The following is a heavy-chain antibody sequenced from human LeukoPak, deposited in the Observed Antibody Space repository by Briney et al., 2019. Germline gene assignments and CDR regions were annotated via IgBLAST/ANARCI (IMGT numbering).Heavy chain of an antibody. CDR2: INHSGST. D-gene: IGHD5-18*01. Sequence: GSLRLSCAASGFTVSINYMSWVRQPPGKGLEWIGEINHSGSTNYNPSLKSRVTISVDTSKNQFSLKLSSVTAADTAVYYCARDRYSYGPLYFDLWGRGTLVTVSS. CDR1: GFTVSINY. J-gene: IGHJ2*01. V-gene: IGHV4-34*01. CDR3: ARDRYSYGPLYFDL.